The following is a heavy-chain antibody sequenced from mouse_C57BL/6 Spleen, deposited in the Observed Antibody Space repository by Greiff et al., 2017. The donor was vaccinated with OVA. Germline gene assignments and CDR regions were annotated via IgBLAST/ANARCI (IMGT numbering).Heavy chain of an antibody. V-gene: IGHV14-1*01. J-gene: IGHJ4*01. D-gene: IGHD2-1*01. CDR2: IDPEDGDT. CDR1: GFNIKDYY. CDR3: TTVYYGNYVGYAMDY. Sequence: VQLQQSGAELVRPGASVKLSCTASGFNIKDYYMHWVKQRPEQGLEWIGRIDPEDGDTEYAPKFQGKATMTADTSSNTAYLQLSSRTSEDTAVYYCTTVYYGNYVGYAMDYWGQGTSVTVSS.